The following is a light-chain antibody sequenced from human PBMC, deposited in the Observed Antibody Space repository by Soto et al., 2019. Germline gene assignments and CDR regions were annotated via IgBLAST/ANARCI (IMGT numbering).Light chain of an antibody. CDR3: AAWDDSLSGQV. CDR2: SNN. CDR1: SSNIGSNY. J-gene: IGLJ1*01. Sequence: QSVLTQPPSASGTPGQRVTISCSGSSSNIGSNYVYWYQQLPGTAPKLLIYSNNQRPSGVPDRFSGSKSGTSASLAISGLRSEDEAGYYCAAWDDSLSGQVFGTGTKVTV. V-gene: IGLV1-47*02.